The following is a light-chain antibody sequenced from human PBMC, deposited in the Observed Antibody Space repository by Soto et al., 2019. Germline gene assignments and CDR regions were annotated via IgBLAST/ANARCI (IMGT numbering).Light chain of an antibody. CDR2: GAS. Sequence: IQMTQSTSSRSASVGDRGTSSCRASQGIRNALGWYQQKPGKPPKVLIYGASNLPSGVPPRFSGSGSGTDFTLAISSLQPEDSATYYCLQDINYPWTFGQGTKVDIK. J-gene: IGKJ1*01. CDR3: LQDINYPWT. CDR1: QGIRNA. V-gene: IGKV1-6*01.